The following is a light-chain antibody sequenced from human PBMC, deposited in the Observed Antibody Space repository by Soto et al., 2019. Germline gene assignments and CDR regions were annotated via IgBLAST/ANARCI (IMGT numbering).Light chain of an antibody. CDR2: HVG. V-gene: IGLV1-44*01. CDR3: SSYTAGRTFV. J-gene: IGLJ2*01. Sequence: QSVLTQPPSASGTPGQRVTISCSGSSSNIGSHPVNWYQQHPGKAPRLLIYHVGQRPSGVPDRFSGSKSGTTASLTISGLQADDEAEYFCSSYTAGRTFVFGGGTQLTVL. CDR1: SSNIGSHP.